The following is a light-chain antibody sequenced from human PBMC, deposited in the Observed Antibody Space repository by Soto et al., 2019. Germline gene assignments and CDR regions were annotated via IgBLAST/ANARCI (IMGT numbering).Light chain of an antibody. V-gene: IGKV1-12*01. CDR1: QAIDSW. Sequence: DIQMTQSPSSVSASVGDRVTITCRASQAIDSWLAWYQQKPGEAPKLLIFTGSLLHSGVPPRFSGSGSGTDFTLTISSLQPEDFATYYCQQTLSFPPTLGQGTTVDI. CDR2: TGS. CDR3: QQTLSFPPT. J-gene: IGKJ1*01.